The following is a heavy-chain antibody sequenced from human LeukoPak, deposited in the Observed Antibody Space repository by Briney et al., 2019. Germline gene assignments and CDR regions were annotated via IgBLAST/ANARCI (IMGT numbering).Heavy chain of an antibody. CDR3: AKGIYSSGWSYFDY. V-gene: IGHV1-69*04. Sequence: GASVKVSCKASGGTFSSYAISWVRQAPGQGLEWMGRIIPILGIANYAQKFQGRVTITADKSTNTAYMELSSLRSEDTAVYYCAKGIYSSGWSYFDYWGHGTLVTVSS. D-gene: IGHD6-19*01. CDR2: IIPILGIA. J-gene: IGHJ4*01. CDR1: GGTFSSYA.